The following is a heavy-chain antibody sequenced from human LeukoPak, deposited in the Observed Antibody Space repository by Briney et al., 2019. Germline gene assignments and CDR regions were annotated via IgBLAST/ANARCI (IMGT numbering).Heavy chain of an antibody. V-gene: IGHV3-30*18. Sequence: AGGSLRLSCAASEFCFSNYGMHWVRQAPGKGLEWVAAMSSAGSNTYYADSVEGRFTISRDNSRNTLYLQMNSLRAEDTAVYYCAKGASESDYHFFDYWGQGALVSVSS. CDR1: EFCFSNYG. D-gene: IGHD4/OR15-4a*01. CDR3: AKGASESDYHFFDY. J-gene: IGHJ4*02. CDR2: MSSAGSNT.